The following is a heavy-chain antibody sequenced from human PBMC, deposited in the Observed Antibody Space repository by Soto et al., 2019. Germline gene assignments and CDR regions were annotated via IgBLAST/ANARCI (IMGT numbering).Heavy chain of an antibody. D-gene: IGHD6-13*01. CDR3: ARDRRGIAAQGGGMDV. CDR1: GYIFTSYR. V-gene: IGHV1-18*01. J-gene: IGHJ6*02. Sequence: QVRLVQYGAEVKNPGDSVNVSCKSSGYIFTSYRINWVRQAPGQGTEWLGWITADNGNTDNPQKLQGRVTMTTATSTSTAYLELRSLTSDDTAVYDCARDRRGIAAQGGGMDVWGQGTTVTVTS. CDR2: ITADNGNT.